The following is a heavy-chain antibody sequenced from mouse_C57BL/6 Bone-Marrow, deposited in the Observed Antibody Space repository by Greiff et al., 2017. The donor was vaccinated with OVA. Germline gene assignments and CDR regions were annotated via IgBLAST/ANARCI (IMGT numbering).Heavy chain of an antibody. Sequence: QVQLQQPGAELVRPGTSVTLSCKASGYTFTSYWMHWVKQRPGQGLEWIGVIDPSDSYTTYNQKFKGKATLTVDTSSSTAYMQLSSLTSEDSAVYYCARYYDFVDYGGRGTALTVTA. CDR3: ARYYDFVDY. CDR2: IDPSDSYT. D-gene: IGHD2-4*01. J-gene: IGHJ2*01. CDR1: GYTFTSYW. V-gene: IGHV1-59*01.